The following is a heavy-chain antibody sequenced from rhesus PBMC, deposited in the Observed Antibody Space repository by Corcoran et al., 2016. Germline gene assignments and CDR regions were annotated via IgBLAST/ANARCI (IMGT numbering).Heavy chain of an antibody. D-gene: IGHD2-21*01. CDR2: INGNSGST. CDR1: GASISSYW. Sequence: QVQLQESGPGLVKPSETLSLTCAVSGASISSYWWSWIRPPPGKGLEWIGEINGNSGSTYYNPSLKSRVTISKDASKNQFSLKLSSVTAADTAVYYCARVRRSVLVVVATPEYDYWGQGVLVTVSS. CDR3: ARVRRSVLVVVATPEYDY. V-gene: IGHV4-80*01. J-gene: IGHJ4*01.